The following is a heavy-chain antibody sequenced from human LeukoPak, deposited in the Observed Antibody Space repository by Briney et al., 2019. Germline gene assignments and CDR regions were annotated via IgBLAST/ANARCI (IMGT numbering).Heavy chain of an antibody. CDR3: ATDIYGDHDY. CDR2: ITSSSSYI. CDR1: GFTFSSYS. Sequence: GGSLGLSCAASGFTFSSYSMNWVRQAPGKGLEWVSSITSSSSYIYYADSVKGRFTISRDNAKNSLYLQMNSLRAEDTAVYYCATDIYGDHDYWGQGTLVTVSS. V-gene: IGHV3-21*01. D-gene: IGHD4-17*01. J-gene: IGHJ4*02.